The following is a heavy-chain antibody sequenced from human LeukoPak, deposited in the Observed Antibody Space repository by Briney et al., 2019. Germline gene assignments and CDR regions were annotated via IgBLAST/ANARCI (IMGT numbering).Heavy chain of an antibody. CDR2: IWYDGSNK. CDR3: ARWVIAAAADNRFDP. V-gene: IGHV3-33*01. Sequence: GRSLRLSCAASGFTFSSYGMHWVRQAPGKGLEWVAVIWYDGSNKYYADSVKGRFTISRDNSKNTLYLQMNSLRAEDTAVYYCARWVIAAAADNRFDPWGQGTLVTVSS. D-gene: IGHD6-13*01. CDR1: GFTFSSYG. J-gene: IGHJ5*02.